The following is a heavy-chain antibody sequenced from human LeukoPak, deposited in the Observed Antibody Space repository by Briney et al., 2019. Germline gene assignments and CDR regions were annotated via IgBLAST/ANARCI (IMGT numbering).Heavy chain of an antibody. J-gene: IGHJ4*02. V-gene: IGHV1-2*02. CDR3: ARDPGYNGSGSYYGY. CDR2: INPNSGGT. Sequence: ASVKVSCKASGYTFTNYGITWVRQAPGQGLEWMGWINPNSGGTNYAQKFQGRVTMTRDTSISTAYMELRSLRSDDTAVYYCARDPGYNGSGSYYGYWGQGTLVTVSS. CDR1: GYTFTNYG. D-gene: IGHD3-10*01.